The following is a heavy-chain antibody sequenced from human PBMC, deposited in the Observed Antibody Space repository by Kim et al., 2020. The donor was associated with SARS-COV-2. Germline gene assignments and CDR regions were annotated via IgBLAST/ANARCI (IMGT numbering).Heavy chain of an antibody. V-gene: IGHV3-64D*09. Sequence: DSVKGRFTISRDNSKNTLYLQMSSLRAEDTAVYYCVKDHAPCSGGSCYSHWGQRTLVTVSS. CDR3: VKDHAPCSGGSCYSH. D-gene: IGHD2-15*01. J-gene: IGHJ4*02.